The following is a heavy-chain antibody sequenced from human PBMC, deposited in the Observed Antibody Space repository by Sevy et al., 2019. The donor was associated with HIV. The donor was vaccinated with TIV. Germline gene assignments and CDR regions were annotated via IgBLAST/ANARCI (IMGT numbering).Heavy chain of an antibody. D-gene: IGHD3-16*01. CDR2: ISYNGGDE. CDR3: ARDWGTPPTAKLDHFDF. J-gene: IGHJ4*02. Sequence: GGSLRLSCVASTFTFSHYAMHWVRQAPGKGLQWVASISYNGGDENYADSVAGRFTISRDNPKNTLFLQMSSLGPEDTALYYRARDWGTPPTAKLDHFDFWGQGIPVTVSS. CDR1: TFTFSHYA. V-gene: IGHV3-30*04.